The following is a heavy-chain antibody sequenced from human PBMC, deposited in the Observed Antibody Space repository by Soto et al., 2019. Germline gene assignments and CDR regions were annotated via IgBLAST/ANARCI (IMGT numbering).Heavy chain of an antibody. D-gene: IGHD6-13*01. CDR2: IYYSGST. V-gene: IGHV4-31*03. CDR1: GGSISSGGYY. Sequence: SETLSLTCTVSGGSISSGGYYWSWIRQHPGKGLEWIGYIYYSGSTYYNPSLKSRVTISVDTSKNQFSLKLSSVTAADTAVYYCAREGVRPYINIAAAGTGGYYYYGMDVWGQGTTVTVSS. J-gene: IGHJ6*02. CDR3: AREGVRPYINIAAAGTGGYYYYGMDV.